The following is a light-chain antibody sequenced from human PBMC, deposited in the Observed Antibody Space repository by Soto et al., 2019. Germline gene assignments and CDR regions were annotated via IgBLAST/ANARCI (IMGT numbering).Light chain of an antibody. CDR3: LQTYNAPFT. Sequence: DIQMTQSPSSLSASVGDRVTITCRASQSISSSLNWYQLKPGQAPKLLIYVASSLQSGVPSRFSGSGSGTDFTLTISSLQLEDSATYCCLQTYNAPFTFGGGTTVEIK. V-gene: IGKV1-39*01. CDR2: VAS. J-gene: IGKJ4*01. CDR1: QSISSS.